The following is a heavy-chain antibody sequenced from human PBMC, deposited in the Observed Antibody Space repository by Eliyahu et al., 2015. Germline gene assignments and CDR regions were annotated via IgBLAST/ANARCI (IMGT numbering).Heavy chain of an antibody. CDR3: VRGRFCTGGVCYSDVDFDY. CDR2: IWYDGSNI. J-gene: IGHJ4*02. Sequence: QVQLVESGGDVVQPGXSLRLSFAASGITFSXYGLXWXRQAPGKGLEWVAVIWYDGSNINYADSVKGRFTISRDNAKSTLYLQMNSLRAEDTAVYYCVRGRFCTGGVCYSDVDFDYWGQGTLVTVSS. V-gene: IGHV3-33*01. CDR1: GITFSXYG. D-gene: IGHD2-8*02.